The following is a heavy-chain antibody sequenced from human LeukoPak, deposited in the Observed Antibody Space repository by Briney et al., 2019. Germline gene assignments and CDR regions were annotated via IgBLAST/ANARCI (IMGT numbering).Heavy chain of an antibody. CDR3: ARDSSGYYYAFDI. CDR1: GGSISSGGYY. V-gene: IGHV4-30-4*01. J-gene: IGHJ3*02. CDR2: IYYSGST. D-gene: IGHD3-22*01. Sequence: PSETLSLTCTVSGGSISSGGYYWSWIRQPPGKGLEWIGYIYYSGSTYYNPSLKSRVTISVDTSKNQFSLKLSSVTAADTAVYYCARDSSGYYYAFDIWGQGTMVTVSS.